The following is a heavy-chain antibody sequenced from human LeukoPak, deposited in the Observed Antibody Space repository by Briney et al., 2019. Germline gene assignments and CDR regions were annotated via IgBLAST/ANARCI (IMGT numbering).Heavy chain of an antibody. D-gene: IGHD5-12*01. CDR1: GFTFSSYW. V-gene: IGHV3-7*01. J-gene: IGHJ6*02. Sequence: GGSLRLSCAASGFTFSSYWMSWVRQAPGKGLEWVANIKQDGSEKYYVDSVKGRFTISRDNAKNSLYLQMNSLRAEDTAVYYCARRSRYSGYDYPGYYYGMDVWGQGTTVTVSS. CDR2: IKQDGSEK. CDR3: ARRSRYSGYDYPGYYYGMDV.